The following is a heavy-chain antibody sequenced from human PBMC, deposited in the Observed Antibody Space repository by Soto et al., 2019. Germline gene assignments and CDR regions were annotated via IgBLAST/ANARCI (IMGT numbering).Heavy chain of an antibody. J-gene: IGHJ6*02. D-gene: IGHD6-13*01. CDR3: AKDLAADYYGMDV. V-gene: IGHV3-43*01. CDR2: ISWDGGST. CDR1: GFTFDDYT. Sequence: GGSLRLSCAASGFTFDDYTMHWVRQAPGKGLEWVSLISWDGGSTYYADSVKGRFTISRDNSKSSLYLQMNSLRTEDTALYYCAKDLAADYYGMDVWGQGTTVTVSS.